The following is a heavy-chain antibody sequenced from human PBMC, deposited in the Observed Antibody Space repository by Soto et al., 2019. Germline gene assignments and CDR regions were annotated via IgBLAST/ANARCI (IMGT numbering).Heavy chain of an antibody. V-gene: IGHV4-34*02. D-gene: IGHD4-17*01. CDR3: ARGIRPDS. CDR2: ISHRGST. CDR1: GGSLSGYY. J-gene: IGHJ5*01. Sequence: QVQLQQWGAGLLKPSETLSLTCAVHGGSLSGYYWSWIRQTPGKGLEWIGEISHRGSTNYNPSLKSPVTISLDTSRNQFSLKLASVTAADTAAYYCARGIRPDSWGQGTQVTVSS.